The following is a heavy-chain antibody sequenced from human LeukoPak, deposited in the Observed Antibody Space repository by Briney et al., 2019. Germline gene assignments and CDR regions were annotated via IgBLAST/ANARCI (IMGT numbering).Heavy chain of an antibody. J-gene: IGHJ6*02. V-gene: IGHV1-69*04. Sequence: SVKVSCKASGGTFSSYAISWVRQAPGQGLEWVGRIIPIFGIANYAQKFQGRVTITADKSTSTAYMELSSLRSEDTAVYYCARDNPDYSPWDYYYYGMDVWGQGTTVTVSS. CDR1: GGTFSSYA. D-gene: IGHD2-15*01. CDR3: ARDNPDYSPWDYYYYGMDV. CDR2: IIPIFGIA.